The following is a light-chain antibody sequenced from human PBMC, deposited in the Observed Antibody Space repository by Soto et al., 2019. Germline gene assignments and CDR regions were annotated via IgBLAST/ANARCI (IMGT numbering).Light chain of an antibody. CDR2: DAS. Sequence: DIQMTQSPSSLSASVGDRVTITCQASQDISNYLNWYQQKPGKAPKLLIYDASNLETGVPSRFSGSGSGTDFTFTISSLQPEDVATYYCQHYDNLPFTFGPGTKWISN. CDR3: QHYDNLPFT. J-gene: IGKJ3*01. CDR1: QDISNY. V-gene: IGKV1-33*01.